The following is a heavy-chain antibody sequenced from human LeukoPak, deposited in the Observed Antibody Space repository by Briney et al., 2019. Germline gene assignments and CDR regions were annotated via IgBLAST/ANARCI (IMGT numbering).Heavy chain of an antibody. J-gene: IGHJ4*02. D-gene: IGHD3-22*01. V-gene: IGHV3-66*01. CDR3: ARAPPYYYDSSGYYSGDYYFDY. CDR2: IYSGGST. Sequence: GGSLRLSCAASGFTVSSNYMSWVRQAPGKGLEWVSVIYSGGSTYYADSVKGRFTISRDNSKNTLYLQMNSLRAEDTAVYYCARAPPYYYDSSGYYSGDYYFDYWGQGTLVTVSS. CDR1: GFTVSSNY.